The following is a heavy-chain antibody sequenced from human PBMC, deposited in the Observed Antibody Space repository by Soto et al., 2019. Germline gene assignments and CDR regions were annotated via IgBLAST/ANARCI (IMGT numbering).Heavy chain of an antibody. CDR1: GVTFSSYA. CDR3: ARDCIPGYYYYYGMDV. J-gene: IGHJ6*02. Sequence: AASVKVSCKASGVTFSSYAISWVRQAPGQGLEWMGGIIPIFGTANYAQKFQGRVTITADESTSTAYMELSSLRSEDTAVYYCARDCIPGYYYYYGMDVWGQGTTVTVSS. D-gene: IGHD2-21*01. V-gene: IGHV1-69*13. CDR2: IIPIFGTA.